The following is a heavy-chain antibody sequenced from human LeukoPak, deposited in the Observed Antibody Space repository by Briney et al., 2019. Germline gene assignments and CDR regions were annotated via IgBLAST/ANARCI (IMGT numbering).Heavy chain of an antibody. CDR2: INPNSGGT. CDR1: GYTFTGYY. J-gene: IGHJ4*02. V-gene: IGHV1-2*02. Sequence: GASVKDSCKASGYTFTGYYMHWVRQAPGQGLEWMGWINPNSGGTNYAQKFQGRVTMTRDTSISTAYMELSRLRSDDTAVYYCARDTYYYDSSGYSYNYWGQGTLVTVSS. D-gene: IGHD3-22*01. CDR3: ARDTYYYDSSGYSYNY.